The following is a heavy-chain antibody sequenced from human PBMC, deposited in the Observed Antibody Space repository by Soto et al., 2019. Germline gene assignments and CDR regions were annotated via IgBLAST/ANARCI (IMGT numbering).Heavy chain of an antibody. CDR3: ARIIPRYFSGGTCYSLYYFDH. D-gene: IGHD2-15*01. J-gene: IGHJ4*02. Sequence: SGPTLVNPTQTLTLTCTLSRFSLNTEGIRVSWIRQPPGKALEWLARIDWDDDKYYSTSPKTRLTISKDTSKNQVVLTVTNMDPVDTATYYCARIIPRYFSGGTCYSLYYFDHWGQGAMVTFSS. V-gene: IGHV2-70*04. CDR1: RFSLNTEGIR. CDR2: IDWDDDK.